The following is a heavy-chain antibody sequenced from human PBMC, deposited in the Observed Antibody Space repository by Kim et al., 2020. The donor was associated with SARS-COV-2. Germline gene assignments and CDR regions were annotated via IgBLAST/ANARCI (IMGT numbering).Heavy chain of an antibody. J-gene: IGHJ6*02. V-gene: IGHV4-30-4*01. Sequence: SETLSLTCTVSGGSISSGDYYWSWIRQPPGKGLEWIGYIYYSGSTYYNPSLKSRVTTSVDTSKNQFSLKLSSVTAADTAVYYCARDCSSTSCYMLPRSYYSMDVWCQGTTVTVSS. CDR1: GGSISSGDYY. CDR2: IYYSGST. D-gene: IGHD2-2*02. CDR3: ARDCSSTSCYMLPRSYYSMDV.